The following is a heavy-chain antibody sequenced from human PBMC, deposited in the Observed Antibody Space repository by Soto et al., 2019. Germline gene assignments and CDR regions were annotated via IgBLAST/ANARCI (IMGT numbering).Heavy chain of an antibody. CDR3: ARDSVSVYYYGSGSPTGNDAFDI. CDR1: GYTFTSYG. D-gene: IGHD3-10*01. CDR2: ISAYNGNT. J-gene: IGHJ3*02. V-gene: IGHV1-18*01. Sequence: GASVKVSCKASGYTFTSYGISWVRQAPGQRLEWMGWISAYNGNTNYAQKLQGRVTMTTDTSTSTAYMELRSLRSDDTAVYYCARDSVSVYYYGSGSPTGNDAFDIWGQGTMVTVSS.